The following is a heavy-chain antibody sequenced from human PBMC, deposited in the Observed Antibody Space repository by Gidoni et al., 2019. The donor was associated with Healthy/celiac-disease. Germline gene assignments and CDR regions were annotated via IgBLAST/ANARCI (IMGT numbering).Heavy chain of an antibody. J-gene: IGHJ4*02. V-gene: IGHV4-31*03. D-gene: IGHD3-22*01. CDR1: GGSISSGGYY. CDR2: IYYSGST. CDR3: ARRTASSAYFDY. Sequence: QVQLQESGPGLVKPSQTLSLTCTVSGGSISSGGYYWRWIRQHPGKGLEWIGYIYYSGSTYYNPSLKSRVTISVDTSKNQFSLKLSSVTAADTAVYYCARRTASSAYFDYWGQGTLVTVSS.